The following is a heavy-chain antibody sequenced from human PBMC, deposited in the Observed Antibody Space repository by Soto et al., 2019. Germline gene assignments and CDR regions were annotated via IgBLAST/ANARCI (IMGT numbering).Heavy chain of an antibody. V-gene: IGHV3-53*01. CDR2: IYSGGST. J-gene: IGHJ4*02. CDR3: ARSGYSYGPFDY. D-gene: IGHD5-18*01. Sequence: GGSLRLSCAASGFTVSSNYMSWVRQAPGKGPEWVSVIYSGGSTYYADSVKGRFTISRDNSKNTLYLQMNSLRAEDTAVYYCARSGYSYGPFDYWGQGTLVTVSS. CDR1: GFTVSSNY.